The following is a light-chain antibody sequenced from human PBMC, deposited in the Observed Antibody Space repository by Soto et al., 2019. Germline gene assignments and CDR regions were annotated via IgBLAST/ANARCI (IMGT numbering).Light chain of an antibody. CDR3: HKYNHAPT. CDR1: QAISSY. J-gene: IGKJ4*01. V-gene: IGKV1-27*01. CDR2: ATS. Sequence: DIQLTQSPSSLSASVADRVTMTCRANQAISSYLAWYQQKPGKVPELLIYATSTLQSGAPSRFSGSGSGTDFTLTISSLQPEDVATYYCHKYNHAPTFGGGTKVEIK.